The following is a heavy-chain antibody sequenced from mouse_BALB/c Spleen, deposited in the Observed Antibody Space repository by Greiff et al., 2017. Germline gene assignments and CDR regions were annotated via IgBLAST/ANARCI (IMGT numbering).Heavy chain of an antibody. J-gene: IGHJ4*01. V-gene: IGHV5-6-5*01. CDR3: ARGRDYGHYYAMDY. CDR1: GFTFSSYA. Sequence: DVKLVESGGGLVKPGGSLKLSCAASGFTFSSYAMSWVRQTPEKRLEWVASISSGGSTYYPDSVKGRFTISRDNARNILYLQMSSLRSEDTAMYYCARGRDYGHYYAMDYWGQGTSVTVSS. D-gene: IGHD1-2*01. CDR2: ISSGGST.